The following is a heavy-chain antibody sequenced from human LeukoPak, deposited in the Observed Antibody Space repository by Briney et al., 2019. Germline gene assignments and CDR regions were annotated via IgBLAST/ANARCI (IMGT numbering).Heavy chain of an antibody. Sequence: GRSLRLSCAASGFTFSSYAMHWVRQAPGKGLEWVSSISSSSSYIYYADSVKGRFTISRDNAKNSLYLQMNSLRAEDTAVYYCARDSNYDFWSGYSAAGYWGQGTLVTVSS. J-gene: IGHJ4*02. CDR2: ISSSSSYI. CDR3: ARDSNYDFWSGYSAAGY. CDR1: GFTFSSYA. V-gene: IGHV3-21*01. D-gene: IGHD3-3*01.